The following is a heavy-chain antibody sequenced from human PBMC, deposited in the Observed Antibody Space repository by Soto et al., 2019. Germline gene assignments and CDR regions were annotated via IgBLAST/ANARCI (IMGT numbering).Heavy chain of an antibody. Sequence: SETLSLTCSVSGGSMSGTGYYWSWIRQNPGKGLEWIGYIYYTGSTKYNPSLKSRLSISIDTSKNQFSLRLSSLTAADTALYYCARGSYGSGSYFQAYFDFWGQGTLVTVS. CDR3: ARGSYGSGSYFQAYFDF. CDR2: IYYTGST. CDR1: GGSMSGTGYY. J-gene: IGHJ4*02. D-gene: IGHD3-10*01. V-gene: IGHV4-31*03.